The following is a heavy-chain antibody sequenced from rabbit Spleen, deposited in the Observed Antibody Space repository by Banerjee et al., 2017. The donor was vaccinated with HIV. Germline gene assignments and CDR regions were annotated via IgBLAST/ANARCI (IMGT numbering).Heavy chain of an antibody. D-gene: IGHD8-1*01. CDR3: ARGTGRSYYLYFNL. V-gene: IGHV1S47*01. CDR1: GFDFSTYS. J-gene: IGHJ4*01. Sequence: QEQLVESGGGLVQPGGSLKLSCKASGFDFSTYSMSWVRQAPGKGLEWIACIDVVKSGNTYYASWVNGRFTISRSTSLNTVDLKMTSLTAADTATYFCARGTGRSYYLYFNLWGPGTLVTVS. CDR2: IDVVKSGNT.